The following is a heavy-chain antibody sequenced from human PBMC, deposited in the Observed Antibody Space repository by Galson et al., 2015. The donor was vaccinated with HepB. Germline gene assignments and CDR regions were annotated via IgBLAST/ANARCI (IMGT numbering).Heavy chain of an antibody. Sequence: SLRLSCAASGFTFSSYGMHWVRQAPGKGLEWVAVIWYDGSNKYYADSVKGRFTISRDNSKNTLYLQMNSLRAEDMAMYYCARVGKTVGATTYRNIDAFDIWGQGTMVTVSS. D-gene: IGHD1-26*01. CDR3: ARVGKTVGATTYRNIDAFDI. CDR1: GFTFSSYG. J-gene: IGHJ3*02. V-gene: IGHV3-33*01. CDR2: IWYDGSNK.